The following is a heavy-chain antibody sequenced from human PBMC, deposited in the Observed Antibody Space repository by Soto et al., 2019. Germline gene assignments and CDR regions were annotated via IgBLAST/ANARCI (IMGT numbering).Heavy chain of an antibody. V-gene: IGHV3-30*03. J-gene: IGHJ6*02. CDR2: ISQDGSVK. CDR3: AGRQQNYYYYGMDV. Sequence: QVQLVESGGGVVQPGRSLTVSCAASGISISTYAMHWVRQAPGKGLEWVAVISQDGSVKYYADSVKGRFTISRDNPKNTLFLQINSLGADDTAVYYCAGRQQNYYYYGMDVWGQGTTVTVS. CDR1: GISISTYA. D-gene: IGHD6-13*01.